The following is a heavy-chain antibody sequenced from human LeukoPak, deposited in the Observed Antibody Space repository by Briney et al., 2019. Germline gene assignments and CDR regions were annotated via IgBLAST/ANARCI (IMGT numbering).Heavy chain of an antibody. V-gene: IGHV3-21*01. CDR2: ISSSSSYI. CDR1: GFTFSRYS. CDR3: AREGYGDYYFDY. J-gene: IGHJ4*02. Sequence: GGSLRLSFAASGFTFSRYSMNWVRQAPGKGLEWVSSISSSSSYIYYADSVKGRFIISRDNAKNSLYLQMNSLRAVDTAVYYCAREGYGDYYFDYWGQGTLVTVSS. D-gene: IGHD4-17*01.